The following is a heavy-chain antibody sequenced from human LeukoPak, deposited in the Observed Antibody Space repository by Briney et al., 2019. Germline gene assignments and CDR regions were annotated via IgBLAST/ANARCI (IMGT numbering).Heavy chain of an antibody. CDR3: ARNNGMDV. CDR2: VNRDGSET. V-gene: IGHV3-7*03. J-gene: IGHJ6*02. Sequence: GGSLRLSCAVSGFTVSSNHMSWVRQAPGRGPEWVANVNRDGSETYYLDSVKGRFTISKDNAKNSLYLQMNSLRAEDTALYHCARNNGMDVWGQGTTVIVS. CDR1: GFTVSSNH.